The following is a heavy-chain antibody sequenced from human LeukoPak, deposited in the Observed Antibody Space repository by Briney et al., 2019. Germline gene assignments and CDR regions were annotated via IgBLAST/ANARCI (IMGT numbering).Heavy chain of an antibody. D-gene: IGHD3-10*01. CDR1: GFTVSSNY. Sequence: GGSLRLSCAASGFTVSSNYISWVRQAPGKGLEWVSVIYSGGSTYYADSVKGRFTISRHNSKNTLYLQMNSLRAEDTAVYYCARGPMVRGVEAPFHYYYYGMDVWGQGTTVTVSS. CDR3: ARGPMVRGVEAPFHYYYYGMDV. V-gene: IGHV3-53*04. J-gene: IGHJ6*02. CDR2: IYSGGST.